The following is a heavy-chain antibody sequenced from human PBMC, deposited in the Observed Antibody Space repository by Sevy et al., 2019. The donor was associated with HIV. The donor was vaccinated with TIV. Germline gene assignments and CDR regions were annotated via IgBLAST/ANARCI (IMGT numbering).Heavy chain of an antibody. CDR2: ISGSGGST. J-gene: IGHJ4*02. D-gene: IGHD1-26*01. Sequence: GGSLRLSCAASGFTFSSYAMSWVRQAPGKGLEWVSAISGSGGSTYYADSVKGRFTISRDNSKNTLYLQMNSLRAEDTAVYYCAKAPALGATTLNYFDYWGQGTLVTVSS. V-gene: IGHV3-23*01. CDR3: AKAPALGATTLNYFDY. CDR1: GFTFSSYA.